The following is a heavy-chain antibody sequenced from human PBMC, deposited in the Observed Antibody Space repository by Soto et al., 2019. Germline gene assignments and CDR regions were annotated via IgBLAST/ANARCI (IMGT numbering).Heavy chain of an antibody. CDR3: ARDRVKGSDIGYYGMDV. D-gene: IGHD3-10*01. V-gene: IGHV3-11*01. CDR2: ISSGSSTI. J-gene: IGHJ6*02. CDR1: GFTFSDYD. Sequence: GWSLRLSCAASGFTFSDYDISWIRQAPWKGLEWVSYISSGSSTIYYGDSVKGRFNISRDNARNSLYLQMDSLRPEDTALYYCARDRVKGSDIGYYGMDVCGQWTTVTVSS.